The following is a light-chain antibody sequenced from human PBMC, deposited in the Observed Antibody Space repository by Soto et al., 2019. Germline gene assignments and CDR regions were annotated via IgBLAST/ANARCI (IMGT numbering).Light chain of an antibody. J-gene: IGKJ1*01. V-gene: IGKV1-5*01. CDR1: QGIITW. Sequence: DIQMTQSPSTLSASVGARAPIACRASQGIITWLAWYQQKPGKAPKLLIYDASTLESGVPSRFSGGGSGTEFTLTISSLQPDDFATYYCQQYNSYSWTFGQGTKVDIK. CDR3: QQYNSYSWT. CDR2: DAS.